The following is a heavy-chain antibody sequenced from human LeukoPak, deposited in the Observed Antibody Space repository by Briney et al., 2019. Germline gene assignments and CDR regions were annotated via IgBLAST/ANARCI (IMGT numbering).Heavy chain of an antibody. Sequence: GGSLRLSCAASGFTFSSYSMNWVRQAPGEGLEWVSSISSSSSYIYYADSVKGRFTISRDNAKNSLYLQMNSLRAEDTAAYYCARGCGGDCYDAFDIWGQGTMVTVSS. D-gene: IGHD2-21*02. V-gene: IGHV3-21*01. CDR1: GFTFSSYS. J-gene: IGHJ3*02. CDR3: ARGCGGDCYDAFDI. CDR2: ISSSSSYI.